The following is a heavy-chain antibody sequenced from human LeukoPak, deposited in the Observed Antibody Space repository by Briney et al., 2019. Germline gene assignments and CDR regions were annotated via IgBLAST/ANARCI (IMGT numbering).Heavy chain of an antibody. V-gene: IGHV3-30*02. CDR3: AKDRPKFGVVPAAKGA. J-gene: IGHJ5*02. CDR2: IGYDESKK. CDR1: GFTVNNFG. D-gene: IGHD2-2*01. Sequence: SGGSLRLSCEASGFTVNNFGMHWVRQAPGKGLEWVAFIGYDESKKYYAESVKGRFTISRDDSKNTLYLQMNSLRAEDTAVYYCAKDRPKFGVVPAAKGAWGQGTLVTVSS.